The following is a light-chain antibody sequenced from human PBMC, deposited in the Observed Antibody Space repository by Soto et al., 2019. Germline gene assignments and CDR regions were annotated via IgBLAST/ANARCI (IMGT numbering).Light chain of an antibody. CDR1: NIGAKG. V-gene: IGLV3-21*02. CDR2: DDR. CDR3: QVWHSTSVRV. Sequence: SYVLTQPPSVSVAPGQTASITCGGNNIGAKGVHWYQQKNPGQAPVLVVFDDRARPSAIPERFSGSNSGNTATLTISRVEAGDEADYYCQVWHSTSVRVFGGGTKVTVL. J-gene: IGLJ2*01.